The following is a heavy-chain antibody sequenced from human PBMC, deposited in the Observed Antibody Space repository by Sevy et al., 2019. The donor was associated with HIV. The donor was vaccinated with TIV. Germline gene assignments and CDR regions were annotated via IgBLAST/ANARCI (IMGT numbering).Heavy chain of an antibody. CDR2: IYSGGST. CDR3: AGGGNLYDFWSGYYLGPKEGGYNWFDP. CDR1: GFTVSSNY. D-gene: IGHD3-3*01. V-gene: IGHV3-53*01. J-gene: IGHJ5*02. Sequence: GGSLRLSCAASGFTVSSNYMSWVRQAPGKGLEWVSVIYSGGSTYYADSVKGRFTISRDHSKNTLYLQMNSLRAEDTAVYYCAGGGNLYDFWSGYYLGPKEGGYNWFDPWGQGTLVTVSS.